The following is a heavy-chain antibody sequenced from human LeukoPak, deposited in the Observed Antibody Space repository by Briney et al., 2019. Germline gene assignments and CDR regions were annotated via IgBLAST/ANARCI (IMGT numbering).Heavy chain of an antibody. D-gene: IGHD2-8*02. J-gene: IGHJ4*02. V-gene: IGHV1-46*01. CDR1: GFTFTNYL. Sequence: ASVKVSCKSFGFTFTNYLLHWVRQAPGQGLEWVGRIAPSVDTTNYAQKFRGRVTMTRDTSTSTVYMELSSLRSDDRAIYYCVREESGGYFDYWGQGTLVTVSS. CDR2: IAPSVDTT. CDR3: VREESGGYFDY.